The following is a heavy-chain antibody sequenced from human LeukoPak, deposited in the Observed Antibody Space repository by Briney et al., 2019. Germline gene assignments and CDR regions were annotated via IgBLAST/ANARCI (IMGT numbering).Heavy chain of an antibody. CDR3: ASLWFGELQGNWFDP. D-gene: IGHD3-10*01. CDR1: GGTFSSYA. V-gene: IGHV1-69*13. J-gene: IGHJ5*02. CDR2: IIPIFGTA. Sequence: SVKVSCKASGGTFSSYAISWVRQAPGQGLEWMGGIIPIFGTANYAQKFQGRVTITADESTSTAYMELSSLRSEDTAVYYCASLWFGELQGNWFDPWGQGTLVTVSS.